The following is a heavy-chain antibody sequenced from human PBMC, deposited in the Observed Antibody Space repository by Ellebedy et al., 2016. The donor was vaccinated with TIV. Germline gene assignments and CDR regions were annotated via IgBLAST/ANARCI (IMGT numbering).Heavy chain of an antibody. V-gene: IGHV1-8*02. CDR1: GYTFTSYD. CDR3: ATLWFGEPTGNY. D-gene: IGHD3-10*01. CDR2: MNPNSGNT. J-gene: IGHJ4*02. Sequence: ASVKVSCKASGYTFTSYDINWVRQATGQGLEWMVWMNPNSGNTGYAQKFQGRVTMTRDTSISTAYMELSRLRSDDTAVYYCATLWFGEPTGNYWGQGTLVTVSS.